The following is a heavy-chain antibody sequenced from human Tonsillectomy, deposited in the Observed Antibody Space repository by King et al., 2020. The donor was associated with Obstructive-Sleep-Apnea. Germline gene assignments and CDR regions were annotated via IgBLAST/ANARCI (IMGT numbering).Heavy chain of an antibody. D-gene: IGHD3-22*01. CDR1: GFTFSSYS. J-gene: IGHJ4*02. V-gene: IGHV3-48*04. CDR3: ARDPKHYYDSSGNPRFDF. Sequence: EVQLVESGGDLVQPGGSLRLSCVASGFTFSSYSMNWVRQAPGKGLEWVSYISDSSNTIYYADSVKGRFTISRDNAKNSLYLQMNSLRAEDTAVYYCARDPKHYYDSSGNPRFDFWGQGTLVTVSS. CDR2: ISDSSNTI.